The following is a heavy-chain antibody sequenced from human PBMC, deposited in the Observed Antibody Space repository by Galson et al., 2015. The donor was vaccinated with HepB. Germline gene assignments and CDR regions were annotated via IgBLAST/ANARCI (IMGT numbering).Heavy chain of an antibody. CDR1: GYTFTSYG. J-gene: IGHJ2*01. CDR2: ISAYNGNT. D-gene: IGHD4-17*01. CDR3: ARDGRVTTVTTYWYFDL. Sequence: SVKVSCKASGYTFTSYGISWVRQAPGQGLEWMGWISAYNGNTNYAQKLQGRVTMTTDTSTSTAYMELRSLRSDDTAVYYCARDGRVTTVTTYWYFDLWGRGTLVTVSS. V-gene: IGHV1-18*01.